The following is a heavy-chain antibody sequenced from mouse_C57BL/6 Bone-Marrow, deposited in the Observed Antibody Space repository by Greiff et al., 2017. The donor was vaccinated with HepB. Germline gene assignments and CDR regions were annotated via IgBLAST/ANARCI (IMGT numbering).Heavy chain of an antibody. J-gene: IGHJ2*01. D-gene: IGHD1-1*01. CDR3: ARKGGPYYGSSYDFDD. V-gene: IGHV1-80*01. CDR2: IYPGDGDT. Sequence: QVQLKESGAELVKPGASVKISCKASGYAFSSYWMNWVKQRPGKGLEWIGQIYPGDGDTNYNGKFKGKATLTADKSSSTAYMQLSSLTSEDSAVYCCARKGGPYYGSSYDFDDWGQGTTLTVSS. CDR1: GYAFSSYW.